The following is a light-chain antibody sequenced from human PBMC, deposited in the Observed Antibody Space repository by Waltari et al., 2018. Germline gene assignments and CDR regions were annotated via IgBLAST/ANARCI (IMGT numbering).Light chain of an antibody. CDR3: QHYVRLPGT. J-gene: IGKJ1*01. CDR1: QSVSRS. CDR2: GAS. V-gene: IGKV3-20*01. Sequence: EIVLTQSPGTLSLSPGERATLSCRASQSVSRSLAWYQQKPGQAPRLLIYGASSRATGVPDRCSGSGSVTDFSLTISRLGPEDFAVYYCQHYVRLPGTFGQGTKVESK.